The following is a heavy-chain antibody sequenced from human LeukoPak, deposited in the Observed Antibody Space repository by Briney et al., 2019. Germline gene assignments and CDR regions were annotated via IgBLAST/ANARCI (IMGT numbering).Heavy chain of an antibody. Sequence: GGSLRLSCAASGFTFTNYALSWVRQAPGKGLEWVSYISCSSSTIYYADSVKGRFTISRDNAKNSLYLQMNSLRDEDTAVYYCAKSRHDYGDYGDYWGQGTLVTVSS. CDR2: ISCSSSTI. CDR1: GFTFTNYA. D-gene: IGHD4-17*01. V-gene: IGHV3-48*02. CDR3: AKSRHDYGDYGDY. J-gene: IGHJ4*02.